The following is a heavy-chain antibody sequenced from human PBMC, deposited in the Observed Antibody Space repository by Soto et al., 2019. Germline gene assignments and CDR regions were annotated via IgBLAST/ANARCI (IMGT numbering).Heavy chain of an antibody. CDR3: AKRSWYTPYSY. CDR2: ISGSGGST. V-gene: IGHV3-23*01. J-gene: IGHJ4*02. D-gene: IGHD6-13*01. Sequence: GGSLRLSCAASGFTFSSNAMSWVRQAPGKGLEWVSAISGSGGSTYYADSVKGRFTISRDNSKNTLYLQMNSLRAEDTAVYYCAKRSWYTPYSYWGQGTLVTVSS. CDR1: GFTFSSNA.